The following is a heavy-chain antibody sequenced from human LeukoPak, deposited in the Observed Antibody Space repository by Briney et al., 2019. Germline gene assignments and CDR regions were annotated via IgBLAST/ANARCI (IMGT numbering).Heavy chain of an antibody. CDR1: GGSFSGYY. CDR2: IYYSGST. J-gene: IGHJ4*02. Sequence: PSETLSLTCAVYGGSFSGYYWSWIRQPPGKGLEWIGYIYYSGSTNYNPSLKSRVTISVDTSKNQFSLKLSSVTAADTAVYYCARDLRSGLLEGIDYWGQGTLVTVSS. D-gene: IGHD2-15*01. CDR3: ARDLRSGLLEGIDY. V-gene: IGHV4-34*11.